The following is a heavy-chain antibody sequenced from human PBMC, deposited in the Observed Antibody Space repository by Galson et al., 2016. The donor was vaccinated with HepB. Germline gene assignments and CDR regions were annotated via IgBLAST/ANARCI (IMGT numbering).Heavy chain of an antibody. CDR1: GFSLSTSGVN. Sequence: PALVKPTQTLTLTCTFSGFSLSTSGVNVGWIRQPPGKALEWLALIYWDDDKRYSPSLKSRLIITKDTSKNQVVLTMTNMDPVDTATYYWAHNHEGSSSSPGGYDYWGQGTLVTVSS. CDR3: AHNHEGSSSSPGGYDY. V-gene: IGHV2-5*02. CDR2: IYWDDDK. J-gene: IGHJ4*02. D-gene: IGHD6-6*01.